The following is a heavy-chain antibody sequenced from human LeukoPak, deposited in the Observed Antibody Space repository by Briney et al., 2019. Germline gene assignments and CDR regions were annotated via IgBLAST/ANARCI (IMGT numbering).Heavy chain of an antibody. CDR1: GFTFSNYA. CDR3: ATYDSSGRTFDY. Sequence: PGGPLRLSCAASGFTFSNYAMSWVRQPPGKGLEWVSLISGSGDTTYYADSVKGRFTISRDNSKNTLYLQMNSLRAEDTAVYYCATYDSSGRTFDYWGQGTLVTVSS. J-gene: IGHJ4*02. D-gene: IGHD3-22*01. V-gene: IGHV3-23*01. CDR2: ISGSGDTT.